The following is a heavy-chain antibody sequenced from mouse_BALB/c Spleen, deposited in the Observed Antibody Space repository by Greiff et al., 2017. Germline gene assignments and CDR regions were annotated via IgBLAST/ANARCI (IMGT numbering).Heavy chain of an antibody. Sequence: DVQLQESGPGLVKPSQSLSLTCSVTGYSITSGYYWNWIRQFPGNKLEWMGYISYDGSNNYNPSLKNRISITRDTSKNQFFLKLNSVTTEDTATYYCAREATVPYAMDYWGQGTSVTVSS. CDR2: ISYDGSN. D-gene: IGHD6-1*01. J-gene: IGHJ4*01. CDR3: AREATVPYAMDY. V-gene: IGHV3-6*02. CDR1: GYSITSGYY.